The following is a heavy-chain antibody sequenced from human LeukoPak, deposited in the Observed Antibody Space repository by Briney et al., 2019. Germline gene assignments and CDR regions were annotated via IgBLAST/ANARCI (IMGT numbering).Heavy chain of an antibody. V-gene: IGHV3-30*02. Sequence: GGSLRLSCAASGFTFSNYGMHWVRLAPGKGLEWVAFIRYDGSIKYYVDSVKGRFTVSRDNSKNTLYLQMNSLRVEDTAVYYCAKDVNVGGDYFDYWGQGTLVIVSS. D-gene: IGHD3-10*01. CDR1: GFTFSNYG. J-gene: IGHJ4*02. CDR2: IRYDGSIK. CDR3: AKDVNVGGDYFDY.